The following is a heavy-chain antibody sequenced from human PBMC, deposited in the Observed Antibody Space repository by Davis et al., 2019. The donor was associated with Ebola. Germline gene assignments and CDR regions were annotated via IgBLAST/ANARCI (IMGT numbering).Heavy chain of an antibody. D-gene: IGHD3-22*01. CDR3: ASPSRVDSSGPWGAFDI. J-gene: IGHJ3*02. CDR1: GFTFSSYA. CDR2: ISSNGGST. Sequence: GESLKISCAASGFTFSSYAMHWVRQAPGKGLEYVSAISSNGGSTHYADSVKGRFTISRDNSKNTLYLQMSSLRAEDTAVYYCASPSRVDSSGPWGAFDIWGQGTMVTVSS. V-gene: IGHV3-64D*06.